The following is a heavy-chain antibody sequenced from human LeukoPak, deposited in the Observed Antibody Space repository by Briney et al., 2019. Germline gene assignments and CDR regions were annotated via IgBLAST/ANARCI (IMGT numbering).Heavy chain of an antibody. D-gene: IGHD4-17*01. CDR1: GGSISSSNW. Sequence: SETLSLTCAVSGGSISSSNWWSWVRQPAGKGLEWIGRISTTGGTIYNPSLKSRVTVSVDTSKNQFSLKLSSVTAADTAVYYCARDLDYGPRNWFDPWGQGTLVTVSS. J-gene: IGHJ5*02. CDR3: ARDLDYGPRNWFDP. V-gene: IGHV4-4*07. CDR2: ISTTGGT.